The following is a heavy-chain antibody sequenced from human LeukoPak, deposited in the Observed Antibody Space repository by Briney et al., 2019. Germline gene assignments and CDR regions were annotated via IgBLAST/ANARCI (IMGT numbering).Heavy chain of an antibody. J-gene: IGHJ5*01. CDR2: IWSDAAEK. D-gene: IGHD3-16*02. CDR1: RFTYSHYG. CDR3: AVLLYRHYHWFDS. V-gene: IGHV3-33*08. Sequence: PGGSLRLSCAASRFTYSHYGMHWGRQAPGKGLEWVAVIWSDAAEKYYGDAVKARFTISRDNSRNTLYLQMNSLRAEDTAVYYCAVLLYRHYHWFDSWGQGILVSVSS.